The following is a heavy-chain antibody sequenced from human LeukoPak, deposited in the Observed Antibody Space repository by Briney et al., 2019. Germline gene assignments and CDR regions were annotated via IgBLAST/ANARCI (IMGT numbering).Heavy chain of an antibody. V-gene: IGHV3-74*01. D-gene: IGHD6-6*01. CDR3: ARGPNSNWSGLDF. J-gene: IGHJ4*02. Sequence: PGGSLRLSCAASGFTFSSNWMHWARQLPGKGLVWVSRISPTGSTTNADSVKGRFTVSRDNAKNTLYLQVNNLRAEDTAVYYCARGPNSNWSGLDFWGQGTLLTVSS. CDR1: GFTFSSNW. CDR2: ISPTGSTT.